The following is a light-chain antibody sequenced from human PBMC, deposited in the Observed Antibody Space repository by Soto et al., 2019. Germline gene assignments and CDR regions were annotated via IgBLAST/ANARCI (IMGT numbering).Light chain of an antibody. CDR1: QSVRSTY. J-gene: IGKJ4*01. Sequence: EVVLTQSPGTLSLSPGERATLSCRASQSVRSTYLGWYQQKPGQAPRLLIYGASKRQSGVPDRFSGGGSGPDFTLTISSLQPEDFAVYYCQHFSGSVTFGGGTKVDIK. CDR2: GAS. V-gene: IGKV3-20*01. CDR3: QHFSGSVT.